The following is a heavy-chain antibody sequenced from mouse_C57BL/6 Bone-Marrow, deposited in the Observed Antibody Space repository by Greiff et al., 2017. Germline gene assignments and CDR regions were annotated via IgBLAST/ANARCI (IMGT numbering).Heavy chain of an antibody. J-gene: IGHJ2*01. CDR2: IDPETGGT. V-gene: IGHV1-15*01. Sequence: VQLQQSGAELVRPGASVTLSCKASGYTFTDYEMHWVKQTPVHGLEWIGAIDPETGGTAYNQKFKGKAILTADKSSSTAYMELRSLTSEDSAVYYLTRGGTTVVAGWGQGTTLTVSS. CDR1: GYTFTDYE. CDR3: TRGGTTVVAG. D-gene: IGHD1-1*01.